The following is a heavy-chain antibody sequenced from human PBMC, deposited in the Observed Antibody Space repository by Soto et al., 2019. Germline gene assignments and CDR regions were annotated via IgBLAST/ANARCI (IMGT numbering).Heavy chain of an antibody. J-gene: IGHJ4*02. V-gene: IGHV4-38-2*01. Sequence: PSETLSLTCAVSGYSLTSGYYCGWIRQPPGKGLEWIGSIYHSGDTYYNPSLKSRVTISVDTSKNHFSLKLTSVTAADTAVYYCARARIVVAGTIVDYWGQGTLVTVPQ. D-gene: IGHD6-19*01. CDR1: GYSLTSGYY. CDR2: IYHSGDT. CDR3: ARARIVVAGTIVDY.